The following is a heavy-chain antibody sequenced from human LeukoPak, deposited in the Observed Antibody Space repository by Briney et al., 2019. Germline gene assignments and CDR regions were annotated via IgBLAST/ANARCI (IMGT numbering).Heavy chain of an antibody. CDR1: GGSISSSSYY. CDR2: IYYSGST. Sequence: SETLSLTRTVSGGSISSSSYYWGWIRQPPGTGLEWIGSIYYSGSTYYNPSLKSRVTISVDTSKNQFSLELSSVTAADTAVYYCAVGWELTFDYWGQGTLVTVSS. J-gene: IGHJ4*02. V-gene: IGHV4-39*07. D-gene: IGHD1-26*01. CDR3: AVGWELTFDY.